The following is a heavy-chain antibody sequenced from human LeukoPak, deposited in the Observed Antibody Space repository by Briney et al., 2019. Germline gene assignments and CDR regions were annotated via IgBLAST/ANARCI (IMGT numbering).Heavy chain of an antibody. CDR2: IKNDGSIT. V-gene: IGHV3-74*01. CDR1: GFIFSGYW. CDR3: TKSDWFDP. J-gene: IGHJ5*02. Sequence: VWSLRLSCAASGFIFSGYWMHLVRQAPGKGLVWLSRIKNDGSITSYADFVKGRFTISRDNAKNTLYLQMNSLRVEDTAVYYCTKSDWFDPWGQGTLVTVSS. D-gene: IGHD3-3*01.